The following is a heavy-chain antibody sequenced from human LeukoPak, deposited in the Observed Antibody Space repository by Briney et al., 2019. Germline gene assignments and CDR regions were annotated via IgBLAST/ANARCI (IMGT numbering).Heavy chain of an antibody. CDR2: ISAYNGDT. CDR3: ARGRDGFNPYYFDY. J-gene: IGHJ4*02. CDR1: GYTFTTYG. V-gene: IGHV1-18*01. Sequence: ASVKVSCKTSGYTFTTYGISWVRQAPGQGLEWMGWISAYNGDTHYAQKLQGRVTMNTDTSTSTAYMELRSLRSDDTAVYYCARGRDGFNPYYFDYWGQGTLVTVSS. D-gene: IGHD5-24*01.